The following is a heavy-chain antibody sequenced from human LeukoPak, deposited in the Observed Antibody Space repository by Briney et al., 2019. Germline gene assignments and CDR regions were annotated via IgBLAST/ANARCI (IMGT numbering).Heavy chain of an antibody. Sequence: PGGSLRLSCAASGFTFSSYSMNWVRQAPGKGLEWVSYISSSSSTIYYADSVKGRFTISRDNAKNSLYLQMNSLRAEDTAVYYCASGQEVAGYYFDYWGQGTLVTVSS. CDR2: ISSSSSTI. CDR3: ASGQEVAGYYFDY. V-gene: IGHV3-48*01. D-gene: IGHD6-13*01. CDR1: GFTFSSYS. J-gene: IGHJ4*02.